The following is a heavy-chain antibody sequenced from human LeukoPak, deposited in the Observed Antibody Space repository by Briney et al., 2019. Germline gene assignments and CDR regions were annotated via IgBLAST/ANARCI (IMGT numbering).Heavy chain of an antibody. D-gene: IGHD2-2*01. V-gene: IGHV4-61*02. Sequence: KPSETLSLTCTVSGGSISSGNFFWSWLRQPAGKGLEWIGRIYTSGSTNYNPSLKSRVTMSVDTSKNQFSLKLNPVTAADTAVYYCARVEEVPAAVYYYYYMDIWGRGATVTVS. CDR3: ARVEEVPAAVYYYYYMDI. J-gene: IGHJ6*03. CDR2: IYTSGST. CDR1: GGSISSGNFF.